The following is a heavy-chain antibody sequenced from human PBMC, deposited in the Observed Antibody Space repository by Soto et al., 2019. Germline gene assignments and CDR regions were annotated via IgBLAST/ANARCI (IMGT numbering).Heavy chain of an antibody. CDR2: ISYDGSNK. D-gene: IGHD5-18*01. Sequence: LRLSCAASGFTFSSYAMHWVRQAPGKGLEWVAVISYDGSNKYYADSVKGRFTISRDNSKNTLYLQMNSLRAEDTAVYYCAREGDSYGHRWFDPWGQGTLVTVSS. CDR3: AREGDSYGHRWFDP. J-gene: IGHJ5*02. CDR1: GFTFSSYA. V-gene: IGHV3-30-3*01.